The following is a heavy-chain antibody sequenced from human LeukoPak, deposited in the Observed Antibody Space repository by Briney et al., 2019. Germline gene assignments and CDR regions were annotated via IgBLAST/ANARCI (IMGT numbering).Heavy chain of an antibody. CDR1: GYTFNSYG. CDR3: ARRPTTVTRSDF. D-gene: IGHD4-17*01. J-gene: IGHJ4*02. Sequence: ASVKVSCKASGYTFNSYGISWVRQAPGQGLEWMGWINAYNGNTNHAQKLQGRLTITTDTSTTTASMELRSLRSDDTAVYYCARRPTTVTRSDFWGQGTLVTVSS. CDR2: INAYNGNT. V-gene: IGHV1-18*01.